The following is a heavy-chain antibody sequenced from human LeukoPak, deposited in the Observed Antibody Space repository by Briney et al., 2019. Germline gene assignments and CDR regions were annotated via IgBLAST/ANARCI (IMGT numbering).Heavy chain of an antibody. CDR1: GYTFTGYY. CDR3: ATRQGYSGSYYFNY. D-gene: IGHD1-26*01. V-gene: IGHV1-2*02. J-gene: IGHJ4*02. Sequence: ASVKVSCKASGYTFTGYYMHWVRQAPGQGLEWMGWINPNSGGTNYAQKFQGRVTMTRDTSISTAYMELSRLRSDDTAVYYCATRQGYSGSYYFNYWGQGTLVTVSS. CDR2: INPNSGGT.